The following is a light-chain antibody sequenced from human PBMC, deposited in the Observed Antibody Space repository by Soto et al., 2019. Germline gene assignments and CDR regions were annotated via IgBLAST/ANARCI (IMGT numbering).Light chain of an antibody. V-gene: IGKV3-20*01. CDR1: QHVTTTY. CDR2: GAS. Sequence: IVLTQSPATLSLSPGERATLSCTASQHVTTTYIAWYQQKLGQAPRLLIYGASTRATGTPDRFTGGGFGTYFTLTISRVEPEDFAVYYCQQYDSSFTFGGGTKVEMK. J-gene: IGKJ4*01. CDR3: QQYDSSFT.